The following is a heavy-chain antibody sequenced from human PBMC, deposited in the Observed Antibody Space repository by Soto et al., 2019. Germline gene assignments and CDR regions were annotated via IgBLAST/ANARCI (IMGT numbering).Heavy chain of an antibody. CDR1: GYSFTSYW. D-gene: IGHD6-19*01. CDR2: IDPSDSYT. J-gene: IGHJ6*02. Sequence: PGESLKISCKGSGYSFTSYWISWVRQMPGKGLEWMGRIDPSDSYTNYSPSFQGHVTISADKSISTAYLQWSSLKASDTAMYYCARQPGIAVAGTFGYYYYYGMDVWGQGTTVTSP. CDR3: ARQPGIAVAGTFGYYYYYGMDV. V-gene: IGHV5-10-1*01.